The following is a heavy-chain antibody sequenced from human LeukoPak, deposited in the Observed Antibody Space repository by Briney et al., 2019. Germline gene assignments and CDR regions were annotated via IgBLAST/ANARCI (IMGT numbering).Heavy chain of an antibody. J-gene: IGHJ4*02. D-gene: IGHD4-23*01. V-gene: IGHV1-2*02. CDR3: ARPYGGNSDY. CDR1: GGTFSSYA. Sequence: GASVKVSCKASGGTFSSYAISWVRQAPGQGLEWMGWINPNSGGTNYAQKFQGRVTMTRDTSISTAYMELSRLRSDDAAVYYCARPYGGNSDYWGQGTLVTVSS. CDR2: INPNSGGT.